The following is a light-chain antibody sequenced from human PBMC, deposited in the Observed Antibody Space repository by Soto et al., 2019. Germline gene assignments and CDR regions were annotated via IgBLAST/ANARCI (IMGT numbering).Light chain of an antibody. V-gene: IGKV3-20*01. CDR3: QQYGSSPPIT. J-gene: IGKJ4*01. CDR1: QSVSSSY. CDR2: GAS. Sequence: EIVLTQSPGTLALSPGERPTLSCRASQSVSSSYLAWYQQKPGQAPRLLIYGASSRATGIPDRFSGSGSGTDFTLTISRLEPEDFAVYYCQQYGSSPPITFGGGTKVDIK.